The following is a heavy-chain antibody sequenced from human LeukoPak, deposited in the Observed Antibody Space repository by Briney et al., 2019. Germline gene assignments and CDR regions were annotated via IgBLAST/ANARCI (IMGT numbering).Heavy chain of an antibody. Sequence: GGSLRLSCAASGFTFSSYGMSWARQAPGKGLEWVSAISGSGTSAYYADSVKGRFTISRDHSKNTLYLQMNSLRAEDTAVYYCARRNRGTYYWGQGTLVTVSS. V-gene: IGHV3-23*01. D-gene: IGHD3-16*01. CDR2: ISGSGTSA. CDR1: GFTFSSYG. CDR3: ARRNRGTYY. J-gene: IGHJ4*02.